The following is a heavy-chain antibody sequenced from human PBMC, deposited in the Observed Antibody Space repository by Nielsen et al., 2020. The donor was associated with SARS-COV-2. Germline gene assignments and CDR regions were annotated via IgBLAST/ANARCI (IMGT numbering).Heavy chain of an antibody. J-gene: IGHJ6*02. CDR3: VKSLAYCGGDCYSIDDYYYGMDV. Sequence: VRQAPGKGLEYVSAISSNGGSTYYADSVKGRFTISRDNSKNTLYLQMSSLRAEDTAVYYCVKSLAYCGGDCYSIDDYYYGMDVWGQGTTVTVSS. CDR2: ISSNGGST. D-gene: IGHD2-21*02. V-gene: IGHV3-64D*06.